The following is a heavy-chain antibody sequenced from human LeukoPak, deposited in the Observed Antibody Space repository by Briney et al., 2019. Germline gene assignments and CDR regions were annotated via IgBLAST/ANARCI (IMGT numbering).Heavy chain of an antibody. CDR3: ARYYYDILTGYYYFDY. Sequence: SETLSLTCTVSGGSISSCSYYWIWIPQPAGKGLDWIGRIYTSGSTNYNPSLKSRVTISVDTSKNQFSLKLSSVTAADTAVYYCARYYYDILTGYYYFDYWGQGTLVTVSS. J-gene: IGHJ4*02. CDR1: GGSISSCSYY. CDR2: IYTSGST. D-gene: IGHD3-9*01. V-gene: IGHV4-61*02.